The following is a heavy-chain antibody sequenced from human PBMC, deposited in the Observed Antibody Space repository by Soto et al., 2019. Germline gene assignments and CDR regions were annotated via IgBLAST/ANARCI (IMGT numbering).Heavy chain of an antibody. D-gene: IGHD6-13*01. J-gene: IGHJ6*02. CDR1: GYSFTSYW. CDR2: IYPGDSDT. Sequence: GESLKISCKGSGYSFTSYWIGWVRQMPGKGLEWMGIIYPGDSDTRYGPSFQGQVTISADKSITTAYLQWSSLKASDTAMYYCARTAAAGKYYYGVDGWGQGTTVTVSS. CDR3: ARTAAAGKYYYGVDG. V-gene: IGHV5-51*01.